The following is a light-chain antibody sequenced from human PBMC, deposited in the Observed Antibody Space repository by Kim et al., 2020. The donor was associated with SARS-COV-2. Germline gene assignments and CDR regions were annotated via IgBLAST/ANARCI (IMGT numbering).Light chain of an antibody. Sequence: ELTQPPSASGTPGQKFTISCSGSRSNIGSFTVSWYQQLPGTAPKVLIYNNTQRPSGVPDRFSGSKSGTSASLAISGLHSEDDAHYFCATWDDSLSGWVFGGGTQLTVL. CDR3: ATWDDSLSGWV. V-gene: IGLV1-44*01. CDR2: NNT. CDR1: RSNIGSFT. J-gene: IGLJ3*02.